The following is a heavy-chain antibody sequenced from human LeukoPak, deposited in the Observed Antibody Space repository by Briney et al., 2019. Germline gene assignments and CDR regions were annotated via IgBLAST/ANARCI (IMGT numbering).Heavy chain of an antibody. CDR3: ARGQRWELLNGMDV. CDR2: MNPNSGNT. D-gene: IGHD1-26*01. J-gene: IGHJ6*02. V-gene: IGHV1-8*01. Sequence: ASVKVSCTASGYTFTSYDINWVRQATGQGLEWMGWMNPNSGNTGYAQKFQGRVTMTRNTSISTAYMELSSLRSEDTAVYYCARGQRWELLNGMDVWGQGTTVTVSS. CDR1: GYTFTSYD.